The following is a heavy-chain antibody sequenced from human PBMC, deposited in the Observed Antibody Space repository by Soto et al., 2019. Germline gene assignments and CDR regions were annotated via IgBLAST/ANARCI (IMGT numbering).Heavy chain of an antibody. D-gene: IGHD2-8*01. Sequence: QVQLVQSGAEVKKPGSSVKVSCKASGGTFSSYAISWVRQAPGQGLEWMGGIIPIFGTAKYAQKLQGRVTITADESTSPAYMERSSLRSEDRAVYYCARDSCGTHCVCYYYYGMDVWGQGTEVTVSS. V-gene: IGHV1-69*01. J-gene: IGHJ6*02. CDR1: GGTFSSYA. CDR3: ARDSCGTHCVCYYYYGMDV. CDR2: IIPIFGTA.